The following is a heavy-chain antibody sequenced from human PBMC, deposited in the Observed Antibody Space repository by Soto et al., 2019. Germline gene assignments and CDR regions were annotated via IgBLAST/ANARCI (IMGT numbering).Heavy chain of an antibody. Sequence: GASVKVSCKASGGTFSSYAISWVRQAPGQGLEWMGGIIPIFGTANYAQKFQGRVTITADESTSTAYMELSSLRSEDTAVYYCARIKIFGVVTNAFDIWGQGTMVTVSS. CDR1: GGTFSSYA. D-gene: IGHD3-3*01. V-gene: IGHV1-69*13. CDR2: IIPIFGTA. CDR3: ARIKIFGVVTNAFDI. J-gene: IGHJ3*02.